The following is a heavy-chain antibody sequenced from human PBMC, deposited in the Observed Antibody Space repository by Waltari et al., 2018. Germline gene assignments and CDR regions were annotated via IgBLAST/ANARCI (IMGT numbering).Heavy chain of an antibody. CDR1: GCSISGGDYY. CDR2: IYYSGST. V-gene: IGHV4-30-4*01. CDR3: ARRAPTSGWFDP. Sequence: QVQLQESGPGLVKPSQTLSLTCTVSGCSISGGDYYWRWIRQPPGKGLEWIGYIYYSGSTYYNPSLKSRVTISVDTSRNQFSLKLTSVTAADTAVYYCARRAPTSGWFDPWGQGTLVTVSS. J-gene: IGHJ5*02.